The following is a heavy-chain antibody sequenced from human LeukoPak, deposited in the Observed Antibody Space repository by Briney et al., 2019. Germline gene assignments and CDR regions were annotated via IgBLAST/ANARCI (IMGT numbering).Heavy chain of an antibody. Sequence: SETLSLTCTVSGGSISSGDYYWSWIRQPPGKGLEWIGYIYYSGSTYYNPSLKSRVTISVDTSKNQFSLKLTSVTAADTAVYYCARGERGNSRSVFDYWGQGTLVTVSS. D-gene: IGHD6-6*01. V-gene: IGHV4-30-4*02. CDR3: ARGERGNSRSVFDY. CDR2: IYYSGST. J-gene: IGHJ4*02. CDR1: GGSISSGDYY.